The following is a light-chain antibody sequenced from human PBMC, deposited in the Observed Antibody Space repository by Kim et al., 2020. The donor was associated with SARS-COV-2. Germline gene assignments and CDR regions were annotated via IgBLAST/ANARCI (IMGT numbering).Light chain of an antibody. CDR3: QVWDSSRDHVV. Sequence: SYELTQPPSVSVAPGKTARITCGGNNIGSKSVHWYQQKPGQAPVLVIYYDSDRPSGIPERFSGSNSGNTATLTISRVEAGDEADYSCQVWDSSRDHVVFG. J-gene: IGLJ2*01. CDR2: YDS. V-gene: IGLV3-21*04. CDR1: NIGSKS.